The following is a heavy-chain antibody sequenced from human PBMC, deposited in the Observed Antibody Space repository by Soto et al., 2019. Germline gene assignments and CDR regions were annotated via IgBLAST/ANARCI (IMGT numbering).Heavy chain of an antibody. CDR1: GFTFSSYS. CDR3: ARGGGDRWDPYYFDY. V-gene: IGHV3-21*01. D-gene: IGHD2-21*02. CDR2: ISSSSSYI. Sequence: EVQLVESGGGLVKPGGSLRLSCAASGFTFSSYSMNWVRQAPGKGLEWVSSISSSSSYIYYADSVKGRFTISRDNAKNSLYLQMNSLRAEDTAVYYCARGGGDRWDPYYFDYWGQGTLVTVSS. J-gene: IGHJ4*02.